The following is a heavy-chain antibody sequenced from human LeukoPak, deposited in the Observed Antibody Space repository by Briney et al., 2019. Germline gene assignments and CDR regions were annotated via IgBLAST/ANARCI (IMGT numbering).Heavy chain of an antibody. CDR2: IYTSGST. D-gene: IGHD3-10*01. J-gene: IGHJ5*02. CDR1: GGSISSYY. Sequence: SETLSLTCTVSGGSISSYYWSWIRQPPGKGLEWIGYIYTSGSTNYNPSLKSRVTISVDTSKNQFSLKQSSVTAADTAVYYCARHFRYYYGSGSYHFGYNWFDPWGQGTLVTVSS. V-gene: IGHV4-4*09. CDR3: ARHFRYYYGSGSYHFGYNWFDP.